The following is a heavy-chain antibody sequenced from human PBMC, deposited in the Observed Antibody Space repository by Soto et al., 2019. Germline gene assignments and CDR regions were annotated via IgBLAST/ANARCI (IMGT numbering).Heavy chain of an antibody. V-gene: IGHV3-30*18. J-gene: IGHJ6*02. CDR1: GFTFSSYG. D-gene: IGHD5-12*01. CDR2: ISYDGSNK. CDR3: AKSRRVDIVATTLYYYYYGMDV. Sequence: GGSLRLSCAASGFTFSSYGMHWVRQAPGKGLEWVAVISYDGSNKYYADSVKGRFTISRDNSKNTLYLQMNSLRAEDTAVYYCAKSRRVDIVATTLYYYYYGMDVWGQGTTVTVSS.